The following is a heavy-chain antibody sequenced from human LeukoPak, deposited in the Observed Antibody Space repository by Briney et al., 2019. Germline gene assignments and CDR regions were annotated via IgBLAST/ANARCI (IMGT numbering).Heavy chain of an antibody. V-gene: IGHV3-21*01. Sequence: GGSLRLSCAASGFTFSSYGINWVRQAPGKGLEWVSFIGTTSSYIYYADSVKGRFTISRDNAKNSVYLQMNSLRAEDTAVYYCARGSYGWHDRWDYWGQGTLVTVSS. D-gene: IGHD1-1*01. CDR3: ARGSYGWHDRWDY. CDR1: GFTFSSYG. CDR2: IGTTSSYI. J-gene: IGHJ4*02.